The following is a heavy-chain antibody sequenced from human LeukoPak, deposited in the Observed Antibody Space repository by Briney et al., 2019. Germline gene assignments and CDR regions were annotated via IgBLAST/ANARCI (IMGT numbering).Heavy chain of an antibody. D-gene: IGHD1-26*01. CDR3: AADGVEYDGAGAGV. J-gene: IGHJ4*02. Sequence: GASVKVSCKASGGTFSSYAISWVRQAPGQGLEWMGGIIPIFGTATYAQKFQGRVTITADESTSTAYMELSSLRSEDTAVYYCAADGVEYDGAGAGVWGQGTLVTVSS. CDR1: GGTFSSYA. V-gene: IGHV1-69*13. CDR2: IIPIFGTA.